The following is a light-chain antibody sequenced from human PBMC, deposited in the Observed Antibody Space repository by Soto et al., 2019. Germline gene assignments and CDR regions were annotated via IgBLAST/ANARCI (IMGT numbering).Light chain of an antibody. Sequence: QSVLTQPASVSGSPGQSITMSCTGTSDDVGGYNYVSWYQQHPGEVPKLVIFEVSNRPSGVSNRFSGSKSGNTASLTISGLQAGDEADYYCSSYSSSPSYVFGNGTKVTVL. V-gene: IGLV2-14*01. CDR1: SDDVGGYNY. J-gene: IGLJ1*01. CDR2: EVS. CDR3: SSYSSSPSYV.